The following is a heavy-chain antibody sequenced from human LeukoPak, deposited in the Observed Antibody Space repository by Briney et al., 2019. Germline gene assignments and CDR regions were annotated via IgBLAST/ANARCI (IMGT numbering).Heavy chain of an antibody. D-gene: IGHD6-13*01. V-gene: IGHV1-46*01. CDR3: ARVYIAAAGPWFDP. CDR1: GYTFTSYD. CDR2: IHPRGGST. J-gene: IGHJ5*02. Sequence: ASGKVSCKASGYTFTSYDIHCVRQAPGQRREWMGRIHPRGGSTSYAQKFQGRVTMTRDMYQSTVYMELSSLRSEDTAVYYCARVYIAAAGPWFDPWGQGTLVTVS.